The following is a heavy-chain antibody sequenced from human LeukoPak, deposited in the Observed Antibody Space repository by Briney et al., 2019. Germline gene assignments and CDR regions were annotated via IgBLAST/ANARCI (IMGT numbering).Heavy chain of an antibody. D-gene: IGHD2/OR15-2a*01. CDR3: ARGKTSQNIVTRKTYNWFDP. Sequence: GGSLRLSCAASGFTFSSYSMSWVRQAPGKGLEWVSYISFSSSTIYYADSVKGRFTISRDNAKNSLYLQMKSLRAEDTAVYYCARGKTSQNIVTRKTYNWFDPWGQGTLVTVSS. J-gene: IGHJ5*02. CDR2: ISFSSSTI. V-gene: IGHV3-48*04. CDR1: GFTFSSYS.